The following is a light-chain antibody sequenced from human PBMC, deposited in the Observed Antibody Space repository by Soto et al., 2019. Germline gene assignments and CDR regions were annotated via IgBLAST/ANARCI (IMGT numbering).Light chain of an antibody. Sequence: EIVLTQSPATLSLSPGERAALSCRASQGVGRFLAWYQQKPDQAPRLLIYDPSNRATGIPARFIGSGSETDFTLAIDTLEPEDFAVYYCQQRRGWPLTFGGGTKVEIK. CDR2: DPS. CDR1: QGVGRF. J-gene: IGKJ4*01. CDR3: QQRRGWPLT. V-gene: IGKV3-11*01.